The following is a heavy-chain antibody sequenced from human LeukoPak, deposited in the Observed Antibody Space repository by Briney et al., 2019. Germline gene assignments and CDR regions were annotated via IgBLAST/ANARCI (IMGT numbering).Heavy chain of an antibody. CDR2: INPSGGST. CDR3: ATAPMITFGGVIVRVGYFDY. Sequence: GASVKVSCKASGYTFTSYYMHWVRQAPGQGLEWMGIINPSGGSTIYAQKFQGRVTMTEDTSTDTAYMELSSLRSEDTAVYYCATAPMITFGGVIVRVGYFDYWGQGTLVTVSS. J-gene: IGHJ4*02. V-gene: IGHV1-46*01. D-gene: IGHD3-16*02. CDR1: GYTFTSYY.